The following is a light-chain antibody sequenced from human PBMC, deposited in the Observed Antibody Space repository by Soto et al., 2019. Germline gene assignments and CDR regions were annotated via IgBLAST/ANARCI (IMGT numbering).Light chain of an antibody. CDR3: QQYGSSWT. J-gene: IGKJ1*01. Sequence: EIVLTQSPGTLSLSPGERATLSCRASQSVRSDYLAWYQQKPGQAPRLHIYRAFIRATGIPDRFSGSGSGTDFTLIISRLEPEDFALYYCQQYGSSWTFGQGTEVEIK. V-gene: IGKV3-20*01. CDR2: RAF. CDR1: QSVRSDY.